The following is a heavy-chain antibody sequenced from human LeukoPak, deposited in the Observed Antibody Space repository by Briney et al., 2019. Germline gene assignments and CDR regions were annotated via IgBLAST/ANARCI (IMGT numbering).Heavy chain of an antibody. Sequence: GASVKVSCKASGYTFTSYAMHWVRQAPGQRLEWMGWINAGNGNTKYSQKFQGRVTITRDTSASTAYMELSSLRSEDTAVYYCARPLRYFDWWVLPFGYWGQGTLVTVSS. V-gene: IGHV1-3*01. D-gene: IGHD3-9*01. J-gene: IGHJ4*02. CDR2: INAGNGNT. CDR3: ARPLRYFDWWVLPFGY. CDR1: GYTFTSYA.